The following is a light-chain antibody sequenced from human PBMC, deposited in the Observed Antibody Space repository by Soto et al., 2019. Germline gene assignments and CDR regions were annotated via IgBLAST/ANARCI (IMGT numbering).Light chain of an antibody. Sequence: EIVLTQSPATLSLSPGERATLSCSASQSVSSYLAWYQQKPGQAPRLLIYDASNRATGIPARFSGSGSGTDFTLHISSLEPEDFAVYYCQQRSNWPPWTFGQGTKVEIK. CDR2: DAS. J-gene: IGKJ1*01. V-gene: IGKV3-11*01. CDR3: QQRSNWPPWT. CDR1: QSVSSY.